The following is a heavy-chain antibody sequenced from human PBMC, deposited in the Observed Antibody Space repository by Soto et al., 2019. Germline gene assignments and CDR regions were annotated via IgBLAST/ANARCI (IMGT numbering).Heavy chain of an antibody. Sequence: PGGSLRLSCAASGFTFSSYAMSWVRQAPGKGLEWVSAISGSGGSTYYADSVKGRFTISRDNSKNTLYLQMNSLRAEDTAVYYCAKDQDYYDSSGSSYYFDYWGQGPLVTVSS. D-gene: IGHD3-22*01. V-gene: IGHV3-23*01. CDR2: ISGSGGST. CDR1: GFTFSSYA. J-gene: IGHJ4*02. CDR3: AKDQDYYDSSGSSYYFDY.